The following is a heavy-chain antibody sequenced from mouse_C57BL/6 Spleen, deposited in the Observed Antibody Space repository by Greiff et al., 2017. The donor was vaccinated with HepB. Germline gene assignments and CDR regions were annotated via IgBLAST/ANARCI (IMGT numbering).Heavy chain of an antibody. CDR2: ISDGGSYT. CDR1: GFTFSSYA. Sequence: EVKLVESGGGLVKPGGSLKLSCAASGFTFSSYAMSWVRQTPEKRLEWVATISDGGSYTYYPANVKGRFTISRDNAKNNLYLQMSHLMSEDTAMYYCARDYYGSGAYWGQGTLVTVSA. CDR3: ARDYYGSGAY. V-gene: IGHV5-4*01. J-gene: IGHJ3*01. D-gene: IGHD1-1*01.